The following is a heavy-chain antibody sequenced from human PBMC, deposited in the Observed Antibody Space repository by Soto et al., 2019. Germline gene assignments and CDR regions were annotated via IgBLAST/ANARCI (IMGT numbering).Heavy chain of an antibody. D-gene: IGHD2-21*01. J-gene: IGHJ3*02. Sequence: PGGSLRLSCAASGFTFDDYGMSWVRQAPGKGLEWVSGINWNGGSTGYADSVKGRFTISRDNAKNSLYLQMNSLRAEDTALYHCARFCGGDCHDASDIWGQGTMVTVSS. V-gene: IGHV3-20*01. CDR1: GFTFDDYG. CDR2: INWNGGST. CDR3: ARFCGGDCHDASDI.